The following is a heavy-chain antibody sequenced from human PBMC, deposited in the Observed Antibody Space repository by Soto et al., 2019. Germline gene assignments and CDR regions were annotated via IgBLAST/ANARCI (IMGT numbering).Heavy chain of an antibody. D-gene: IGHD3-3*01. CDR3: AKGYYDFWSGYRTYNWFDP. CDR1: GFTFSSYA. CDR2: ISGSGGST. V-gene: IGHV3-23*01. Sequence: GSLRLSCAASGFTFSSYAMSWVRQAPGKGLEWVSAISGSGGSTYYADSVKGRFTISRDNSKNTLYLQMNSLRAEDTAVYYCAKGYYDFWSGYRTYNWFDPWGQGTLVTVSS. J-gene: IGHJ5*02.